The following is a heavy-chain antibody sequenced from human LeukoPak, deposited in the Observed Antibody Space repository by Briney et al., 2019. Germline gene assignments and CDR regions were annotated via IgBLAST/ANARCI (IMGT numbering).Heavy chain of an antibody. V-gene: IGHV1-46*01. Sequence: ASVKVSCKASGYTFTSYYMHWVRQAPGQGLEWMGIINPSGGSTSYAQKFQGRVTITRDTSASTAYMELSSLRSEDTAVYYCAREGGYCSGGSCYGGFDYWGQGTLVTVSS. CDR3: AREGGYCSGGSCYGGFDY. D-gene: IGHD2-15*01. J-gene: IGHJ4*02. CDR2: INPSGGST. CDR1: GYTFTSYY.